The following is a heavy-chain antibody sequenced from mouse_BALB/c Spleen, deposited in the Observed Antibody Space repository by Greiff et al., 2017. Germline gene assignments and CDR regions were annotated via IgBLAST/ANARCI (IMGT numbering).Heavy chain of an antibody. J-gene: IGHJ3*01. Sequence: LVESGPELVKPGASVKMSCKASGYTFTSYVMHWVKQKPGQGLEWIGYINPYNDGTKYNEKFKGKATLTSDKSSSTAYMELSSLTSEDSAVYYCAREGDYGFFAYWGQGTLVTVSA. CDR1: GYTFTSYV. CDR3: AREGDYGFFAY. D-gene: IGHD1-2*01. V-gene: IGHV1-14*01. CDR2: INPYNDGT.